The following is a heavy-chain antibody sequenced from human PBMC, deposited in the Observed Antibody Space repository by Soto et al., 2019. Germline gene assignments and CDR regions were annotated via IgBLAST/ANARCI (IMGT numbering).Heavy chain of an antibody. CDR3: ARAGNCTSTTCFSGWLDP. CDR2: INTDNGKT. J-gene: IGHJ5*02. D-gene: IGHD2-2*01. Sequence: QVQLVQSGAEIKKPGASVKVSCKAFGYTFTSYSMHWVRQAPGQRLEWMGWINTDNGKTRDSQKFQDRVTLTRDTSANTVYMEVNSLTSEDTAVYYCARAGNCTSTTCFSGWLDPWGQGTLVTVSS. CDR1: GYTFTSYS. V-gene: IGHV1-3*04.